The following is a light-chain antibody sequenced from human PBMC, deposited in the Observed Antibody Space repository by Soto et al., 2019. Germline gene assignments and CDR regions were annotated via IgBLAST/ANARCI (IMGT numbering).Light chain of an antibody. CDR3: QQRSNWPPLT. CDR1: QRISSN. V-gene: IGKV3-15*01. Sequence: EIVMTQSPATLSVSPGERATLYCKASQRISSNLAWYQQKPGQPPRLLIYGASTRATGISARFSGSGSGTDFTLTISSLEPEDFAVYYCQQRSNWPPLTFGGGTKVEIK. J-gene: IGKJ4*01. CDR2: GAS.